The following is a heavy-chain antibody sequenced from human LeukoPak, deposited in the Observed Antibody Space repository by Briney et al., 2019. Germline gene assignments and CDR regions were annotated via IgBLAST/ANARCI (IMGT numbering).Heavy chain of an antibody. CDR2: MNPNSGNT. CDR1: GYTFTSYD. CDR3: ARVGAWGDYFDY. D-gene: IGHD1-26*01. Sequence: ASVKVSCKASGYTFTSYDINWVRQATGQGLEWMGWMNPNSGNTGYAQKFQGRVTITRNTSISTAYMELSSLRSEDTAVYYCARVGAWGDYFDYWGQGTLVTVSS. V-gene: IGHV1-8*03. J-gene: IGHJ4*02.